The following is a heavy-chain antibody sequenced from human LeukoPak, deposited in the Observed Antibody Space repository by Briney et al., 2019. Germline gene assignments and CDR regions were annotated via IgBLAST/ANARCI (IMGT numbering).Heavy chain of an antibody. CDR3: ATREY. V-gene: IGHV3-53*01. CDR1: GITLSSYW. Sequence: GGSLRLSCAASGITLSSYWMHWVRQAPGKGLEWVSVIYSGGSTYYADSVKGRFTISRDNFKNTLYLQMNSLRDEDTAVYYCATREYWGQGTLVTVSS. J-gene: IGHJ4*02. CDR2: IYSGGST.